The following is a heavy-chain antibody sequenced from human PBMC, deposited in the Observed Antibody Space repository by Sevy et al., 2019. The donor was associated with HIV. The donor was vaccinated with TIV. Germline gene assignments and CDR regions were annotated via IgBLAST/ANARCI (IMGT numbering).Heavy chain of an antibody. CDR1: GFTFSRFG. J-gene: IGHJ4*02. D-gene: IGHD6-13*01. Sequence: GGSLRLSCVASGFTFSRFGMTWVRQVPGKGLEWVSTVSGVVIPHTTQTTYYADSVKGRFTISRDNSKDSLFLQMNSLRAGDTAVYFCAKGRQLVSGRFGTYFDSWGQGILVTVSS. V-gene: IGHV3-23*01. CDR3: AKGRQLVSGRFGTYFDS. CDR2: VSGVVIPHTTQTT.